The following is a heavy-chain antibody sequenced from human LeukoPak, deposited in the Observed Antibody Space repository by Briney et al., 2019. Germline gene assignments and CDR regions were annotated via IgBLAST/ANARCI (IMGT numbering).Heavy chain of an antibody. D-gene: IGHD5-18*01. CDR3: ARALSYSYGSMDF. V-gene: IGHV3-21*01. CDR2: ISSGSKYI. Sequence: PGGSLRLSCVDSGFTFSSYSMNWVCQAPGKGLEWVSSISSGSKYIYNADSVKGRFTISRDNSKNSLYLQMNSLRVEDTAVYHCARALSYSYGSMDFWGQGTLVIVSS. CDR1: GFTFSSYS. J-gene: IGHJ4*02.